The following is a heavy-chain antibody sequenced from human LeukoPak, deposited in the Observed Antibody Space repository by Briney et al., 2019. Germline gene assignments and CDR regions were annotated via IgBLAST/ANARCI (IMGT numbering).Heavy chain of an antibody. CDR2: IYSGGST. Sequence: GGSLRLSCAASGFTVSSNYMSWVRQAPGKGLEWVSVIYSGGSTYYADFVKGRFTISRHNSKNTLYLQMNSLRAEDTAVYYCARAPGLGYCSGGSCYSDAFDIWGQGTMVTVSS. V-gene: IGHV3-53*04. J-gene: IGHJ3*02. CDR1: GFTVSSNY. D-gene: IGHD2-15*01. CDR3: ARAPGLGYCSGGSCYSDAFDI.